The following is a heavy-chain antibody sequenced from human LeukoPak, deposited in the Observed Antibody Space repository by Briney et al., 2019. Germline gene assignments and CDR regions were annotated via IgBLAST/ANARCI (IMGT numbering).Heavy chain of an antibody. J-gene: IGHJ3*02. Sequence: PGRSLRLSCAASEFTFSSYAMHWVRQAPGKGLEWVAVISYDGSNKYYADSVKGRFTISRDNSKNTLYLQMNSLRAEDTAVYYCARDLDTDRGPLYAFDIWGQGTMVTVSS. D-gene: IGHD3-22*01. CDR1: EFTFSSYA. CDR2: ISYDGSNK. V-gene: IGHV3-30*04. CDR3: ARDLDTDRGPLYAFDI.